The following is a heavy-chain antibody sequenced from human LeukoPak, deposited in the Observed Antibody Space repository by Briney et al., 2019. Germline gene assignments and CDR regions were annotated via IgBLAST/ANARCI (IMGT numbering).Heavy chain of an antibody. V-gene: IGHV4-59*01. J-gene: IGHJ4*02. CDR2: IYSSGST. D-gene: IGHD4-17*01. CDR1: GGSLSNYY. Sequence: SETLSLTCTVSGGSLSNYYWSWIRQPPGEVLEWVGYIYSSGSTNYNPSLKSRVTMSVDTSKNQFSLKLNSLTAADTAVYYCTRDLYGDYGYWGQGTLVTVSS. CDR3: TRDLYGDYGY.